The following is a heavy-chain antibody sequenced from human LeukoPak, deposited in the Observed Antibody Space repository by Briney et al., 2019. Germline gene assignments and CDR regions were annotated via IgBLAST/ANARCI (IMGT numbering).Heavy chain of an antibody. CDR3: ARSQSGVFDV. J-gene: IGHJ3*01. V-gene: IGHV3-74*01. D-gene: IGHD2-8*01. CDR1: GFTFSNYW. CDR2: LNGDGTNI. Sequence: PGGSLRLSSVASGFTFSNYWMQWVRQVPGKGLVWVSRLNGDGTNIIYADSVKGRFTISRDNAENTLYLQMNSLRAEDTALYYCARSQSGVFDVWGQGTMVTVSS.